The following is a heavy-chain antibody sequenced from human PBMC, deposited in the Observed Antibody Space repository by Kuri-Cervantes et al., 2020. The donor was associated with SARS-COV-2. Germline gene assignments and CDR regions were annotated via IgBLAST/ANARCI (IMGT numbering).Heavy chain of an antibody. CDR1: GYSFTSYW. CDR2: IYPSDSDT. J-gene: IGHJ6*02. Sequence: GGSLRLSCKGSGYSFTSYWIGWVRQMPGKGLEWMGIIYPSDSDTRYNPSFQGQVTISADKSISTAYPQWSSLKASDTAMYYCARRTAVYGMDVWGQGTTVTVSS. D-gene: IGHD2-2*01. CDR3: ARRTAVYGMDV. V-gene: IGHV5-51*01.